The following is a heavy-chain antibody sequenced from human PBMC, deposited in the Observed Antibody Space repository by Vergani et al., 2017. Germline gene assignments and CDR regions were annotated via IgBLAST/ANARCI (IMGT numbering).Heavy chain of an antibody. J-gene: IGHJ5*02. Sequence: QVQMVQSGSELKKPGASVKLSCKAFGYTFADNAINWLRQAPGQGLEWMGIINPSGGSTSYAQKFQGRVTMTRDTSTSTVYMELSSLRSEDTAVYYCARDSRYCSSTSCYVGRDWFDPWGQGTLVTVSS. CDR2: INPSGGST. D-gene: IGHD2-2*01. V-gene: IGHV1-46*01. CDR3: ARDSRYCSSTSCYVGRDWFDP. CDR1: GYTFADNA.